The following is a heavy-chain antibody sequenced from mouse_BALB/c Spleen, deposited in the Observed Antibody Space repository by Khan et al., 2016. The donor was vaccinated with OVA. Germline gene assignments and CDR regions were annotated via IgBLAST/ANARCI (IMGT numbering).Heavy chain of an antibody. Sequence: VQLQQSGPELVKPGASVKISCKASGYSFTGYFMNWVMQSHGKSLEWIGRINPHIGETFYNQKFKGKAILTVDESSSTAHMELRSLASEDSAVYYCARIYGSDFDYWGQGTTLTVSS. V-gene: IGHV1-20*02. CDR3: ARIYGSDFDY. J-gene: IGHJ2*01. D-gene: IGHD1-1*01. CDR2: INPHIGET. CDR1: GYSFTGYF.